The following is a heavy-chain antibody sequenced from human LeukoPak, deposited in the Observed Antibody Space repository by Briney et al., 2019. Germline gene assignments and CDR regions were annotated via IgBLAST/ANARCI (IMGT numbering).Heavy chain of an antibody. J-gene: IGHJ4*02. V-gene: IGHV3-66*01. D-gene: IGHD5-18*01. Sequence: GGSLRLSCAASGFTVSSNYMSWVRQAPGKGLEWVSVIYSGGSTYYADSVKGRFTISRDNSKNTLYLQMNSLRAEDTAVYYCARDSGSGYSYGFDYWGQGTLVTVSS. CDR1: GFTVSSNY. CDR2: IYSGGST. CDR3: ARDSGSGYSYGFDY.